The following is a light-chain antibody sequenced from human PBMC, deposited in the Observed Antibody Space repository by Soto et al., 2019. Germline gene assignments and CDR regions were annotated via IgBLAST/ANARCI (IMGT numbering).Light chain of an antibody. J-gene: IGKJ1*01. CDR2: RAF. CDR1: QSVSSGY. V-gene: IGKV3-20*01. CDR3: HQYVASPPSWT. Sequence: EIVLTQSPGTLSLSPGERATLSCRSSQSVSSGYLAWYQQKPGQAPRLLIFRAFNRATGIPDRFSGSGSGTAFTLTISRLEPEDFAVYYCHQYVASPPSWTFGQGTKVEIK.